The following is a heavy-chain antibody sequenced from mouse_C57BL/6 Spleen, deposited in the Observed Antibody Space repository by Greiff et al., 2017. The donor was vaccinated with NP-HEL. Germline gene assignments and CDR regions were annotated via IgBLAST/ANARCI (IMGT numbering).Heavy chain of an antibody. J-gene: IGHJ1*03. V-gene: IGHV2-2*01. Sequence: QVQLQESGPGLVQPSPSLSITCTVSGFSLTSYGVHWVRQSPGKGLEWLGVIWRGGSTDYNAAFIYRLSISKDNSKSNYIFQMNSLQADDPARYYCARNSGITTVVVHWYFDVWGKGTTVTVSS. CDR2: IWRGGST. D-gene: IGHD1-1*01. CDR3: ARNSGITTVVVHWYFDV. CDR1: GFSLTSYG.